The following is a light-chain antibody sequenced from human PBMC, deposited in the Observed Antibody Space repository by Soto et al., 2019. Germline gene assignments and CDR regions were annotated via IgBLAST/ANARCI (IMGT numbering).Light chain of an antibody. CDR2: GAS. V-gene: IGKV3-20*01. J-gene: IGKJ2*01. Sequence: EIVLTQSPGTLSLSPGDRATLSCRASQSVSSSYLAWYQQKPGQAPRLLMYGASSRATGIPDRFSGSESGTDFTLTISRLVAEDFAVYYCQQYATSPYTFGQGTKLEIK. CDR1: QSVSSSY. CDR3: QQYATSPYT.